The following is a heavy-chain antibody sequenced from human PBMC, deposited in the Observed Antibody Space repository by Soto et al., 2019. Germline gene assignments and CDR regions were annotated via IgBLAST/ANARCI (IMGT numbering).Heavy chain of an antibody. D-gene: IGHD3-10*01. CDR1: SASISSGGYY. CDR3: ARVLTNPSILWFGELFKTGNTWFYP. J-gene: IGHJ5*02. Sequence: PSETLSLTCTVSSASISSGGYYWSWIRQHPGKGLEWIGYIYYSGSTYYNPSLKSRVTISVDTSKNQFSLKLSSVTAADTAVYYCARVLTNPSILWFGELFKTGNTWFYPCGQGDLVTISS. CDR2: IYYSGST. V-gene: IGHV4-31*03.